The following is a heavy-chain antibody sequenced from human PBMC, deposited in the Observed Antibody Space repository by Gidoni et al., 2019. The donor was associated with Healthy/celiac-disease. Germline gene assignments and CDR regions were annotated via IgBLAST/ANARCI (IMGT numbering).Heavy chain of an antibody. J-gene: IGHJ5*02. D-gene: IGHD6-13*01. CDR2: ISYDGSNK. V-gene: IGHV3-30*18. CDR3: AKDLEQQLVYWFDP. Sequence: QVQLVESGGGVVQPGRSLRLSCAASGFTFSSYGMHWVRQAPGKGLEWVAVISYDGSNKYYADSVKGRFTISRDNSKNTLYLQMNSLRAEDTAVYYCAKDLEQQLVYWFDPWGQGTLVTVSS. CDR1: GFTFSSYG.